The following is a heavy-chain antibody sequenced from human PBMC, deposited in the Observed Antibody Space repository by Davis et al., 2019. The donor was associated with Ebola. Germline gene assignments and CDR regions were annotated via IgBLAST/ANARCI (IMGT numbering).Heavy chain of an antibody. CDR2: IRSKAYGGTT. CDR3: TRDPPVTWEYYYYGMDV. Sequence: GESLKISCTASGFTFGDYAMSWFRQAPGKGLEWVGFIRSKAYGGTTEYAASVKGRFTISRDDSKSIAYLQMNSLKTEDTAVYYCTRDPPVTWEYYYYGMDVWGQGTTVTVSS. CDR1: GFTFGDYA. J-gene: IGHJ6*02. V-gene: IGHV3-49*03. D-gene: IGHD4-17*01.